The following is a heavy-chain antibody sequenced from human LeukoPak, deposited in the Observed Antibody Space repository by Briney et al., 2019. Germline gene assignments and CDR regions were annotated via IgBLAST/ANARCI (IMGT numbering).Heavy chain of an antibody. J-gene: IGHJ5*02. CDR2: INAGNGNT. CDR3: ARARSGWPRNWFDP. Sequence: ASVKVSCKASGYTFTSYAMHWVRQAPGQRLEWMGWINAGNGNTKYSQKFQGRVTITRDTSASTAYMELSSLRSEDMAVYYCARARSGWPRNWFDPWGQGTLVTVSS. CDR1: GYTFTSYA. D-gene: IGHD6-19*01. V-gene: IGHV1-3*01.